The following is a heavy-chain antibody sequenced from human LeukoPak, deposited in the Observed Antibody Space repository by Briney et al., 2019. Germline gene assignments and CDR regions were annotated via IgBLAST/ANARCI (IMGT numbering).Heavy chain of an antibody. D-gene: IGHD2-21*02. CDR2: IIPIFGTA. CDR3: ARNPRLQSWYFDL. Sequence: SVKVSCKASGYTFTSYTMHWVRQAPGQRLEWMGWIIPIFGTANYAQKFQGRVTITTDESTSTAYMELSSLRSEDTAVYYCARNPRLQSWYFDLWGRGTLVTVSS. CDR1: GYTFTSYT. J-gene: IGHJ2*01. V-gene: IGHV1-69*05.